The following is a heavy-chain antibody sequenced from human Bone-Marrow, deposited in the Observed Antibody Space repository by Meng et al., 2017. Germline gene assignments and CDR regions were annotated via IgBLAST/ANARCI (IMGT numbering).Heavy chain of an antibody. CDR2: ISAYTGNT. CDR1: LYTFPNYG. D-gene: IGHD3-16*02. CDR3: ARKNMIKFGGVSVTGALDI. Sequence: SVTVSRMHSLYTFPNYGIRWVRQAPGQGLEGMGWISAYTGNTNYAQTLQGRVTMTTDTSTRTAYMDLRSLGSDDTDVYYCARKNMIKFGGVSVTGALDIWGQGTMVTVSS. V-gene: IGHV1-18*01. J-gene: IGHJ3*02.